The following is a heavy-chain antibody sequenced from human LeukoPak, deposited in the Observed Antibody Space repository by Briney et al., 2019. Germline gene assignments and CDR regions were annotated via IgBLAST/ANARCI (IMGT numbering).Heavy chain of an antibody. CDR2: ISYSGST. D-gene: IGHD3-16*01. CDR3: ARGLHAYDY. V-gene: IGHV4-59*01. CDR1: GGSISSYY. Sequence: SETLSLTCTVSGGSISSYYLSWIRQPPGKGLEWIGYISYSGSTNYNPSLKSRVTISVDMPKNQLSLKLSSVTAADTAVYYCARGLHAYDYWGQGTLVTVSS. J-gene: IGHJ4*02.